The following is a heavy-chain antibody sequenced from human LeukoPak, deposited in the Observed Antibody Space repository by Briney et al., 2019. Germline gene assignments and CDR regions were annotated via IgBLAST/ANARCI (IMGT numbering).Heavy chain of an antibody. J-gene: IGHJ4*02. V-gene: IGHV4-4*09. CDR1: GGSITTYN. CDR2: IYSSGAT. Sequence: SETLSLICTVSGGSITTYNWIWIRQTPGQALEWIGHIYSSGATKYNPSLKSRVILSVDKSKNQFSLNLSSVTAADTALYYCARVLYDYYFDYWGQGTQVTVSS. D-gene: IGHD2/OR15-2a*01. CDR3: ARVLYDYYFDY.